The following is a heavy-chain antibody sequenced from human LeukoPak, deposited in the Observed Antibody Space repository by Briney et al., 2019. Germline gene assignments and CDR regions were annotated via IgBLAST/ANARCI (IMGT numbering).Heavy chain of an antibody. Sequence: PGGSLRLSCAASGFTVSSYSMNWVRQAPGKGLEWVSYISSSSSSTYYADSVKGRFTISRDNAKKSLYLQMNSLRDEDTAVYYCARDTPQFTVTTRWFDPWGQGTLVTVSS. CDR2: ISSSSSST. D-gene: IGHD4-17*01. CDR1: GFTVSSYS. CDR3: ARDTPQFTVTTRWFDP. J-gene: IGHJ5*02. V-gene: IGHV3-48*02.